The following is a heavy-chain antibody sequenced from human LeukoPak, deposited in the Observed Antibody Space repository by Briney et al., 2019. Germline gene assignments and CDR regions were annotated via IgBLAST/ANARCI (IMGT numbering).Heavy chain of an antibody. V-gene: IGHV3-74*01. D-gene: IGHD6-13*01. CDR3: ARVMSSSWYYYYYGMDV. CDR1: GFTFSSYW. Sequence: PGGSLRLSCAASGFTFSSYWMDWVRQAPGKGLVWVSRINSDGSSTSYADSVKGRFTISRDNAKNTLYLQMNSLRAEDTAVYYCARVMSSSWYYYYYGMDVWGQGTTVTVSS. J-gene: IGHJ6*02. CDR2: INSDGSST.